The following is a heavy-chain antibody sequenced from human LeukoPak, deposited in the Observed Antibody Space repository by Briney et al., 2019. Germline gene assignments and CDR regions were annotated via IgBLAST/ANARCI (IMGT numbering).Heavy chain of an antibody. J-gene: IGHJ4*02. Sequence: GGSLRLSCAASGFTFSSYAMSWVRQAPGKGLEWVSAISGSGGSTYYADPVKGRFTISRDNSKNSLYLQMNSLRAEDTALYYCAKAQYYCDSSGSHFDYWGQGTLVTVSS. D-gene: IGHD3-22*01. CDR3: AKAQYYCDSSGSHFDY. CDR2: ISGSGGST. V-gene: IGHV3-23*01. CDR1: GFTFSSYA.